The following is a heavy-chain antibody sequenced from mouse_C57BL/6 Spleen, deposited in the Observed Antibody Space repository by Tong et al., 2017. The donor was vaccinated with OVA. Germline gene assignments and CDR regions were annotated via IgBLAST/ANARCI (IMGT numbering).Heavy chain of an antibody. CDR1: GYTFTSYW. J-gene: IGHJ2*01. CDR3: TRGYGNQYYCDY. Sequence: EVQLQESGTVLARPGASVKMSCKASGYTFTSYWMHWVKQRPGQGLEWIGAIYPGNSDTSYNQKFKGKAKLTAVTSTSSAYMEPSSLTNEDAAVYYGTRGYGNQYYCDYWGQDTTLTVSS. CDR2: IYPGNSDT. D-gene: IGHD2-1*01. V-gene: IGHV1-5*01.